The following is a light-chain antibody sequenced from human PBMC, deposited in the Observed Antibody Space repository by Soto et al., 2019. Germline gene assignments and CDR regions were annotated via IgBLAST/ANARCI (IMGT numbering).Light chain of an antibody. CDR1: QSVSSY. CDR3: QQRSNWPT. Sequence: EIVLTQSPATLSLSPGERATLSCRASQSVSSYLAWYQQKPGQAPRLLIYDASNRATGIPARFSGSGSGTVFTLTIRSLALEDFAFYYCQQRSNWPTFGGGTKVEIK. CDR2: DAS. V-gene: IGKV3-11*01. J-gene: IGKJ4*01.